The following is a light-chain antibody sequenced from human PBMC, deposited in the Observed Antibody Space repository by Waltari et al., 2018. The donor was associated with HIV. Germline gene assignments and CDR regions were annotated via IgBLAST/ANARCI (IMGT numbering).Light chain of an antibody. Sequence: QMTQSPSYVSASIGDTVTVSCRANETIGDLLAWYQQRPGEAPRLLVYSASRRESGVAQKSFAFGADTDFTLTITGLESDDFATYYCQQASSFPHTFGGGTKV. CDR2: SAS. CDR1: ETIGDL. CDR3: QQASSFPHT. V-gene: IGKV1-12*01. J-gene: IGKJ4*01.